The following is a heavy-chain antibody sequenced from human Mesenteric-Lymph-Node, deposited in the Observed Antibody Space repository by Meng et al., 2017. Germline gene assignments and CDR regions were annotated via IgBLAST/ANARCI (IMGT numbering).Heavy chain of an antibody. CDR3: ARGSKDGYNYWDFDI. CDR2: IKQDGSEK. CDR1: GFTFNNYW. V-gene: IGHV3-7*01. D-gene: IGHD5-24*01. J-gene: IGHJ3*02. Sequence: GESLKISCATSGFTFNNYWMTWVRQAPGEGLEWVANIKQDGSEKYYVDSMKGRFTISRDNAKDSLYLQMNSLRAEDTAVYYCARGSKDGYNYWDFDIWGQGTMVTVSS.